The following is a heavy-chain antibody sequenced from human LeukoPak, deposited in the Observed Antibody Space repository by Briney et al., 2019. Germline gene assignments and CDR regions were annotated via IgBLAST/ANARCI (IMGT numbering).Heavy chain of an antibody. V-gene: IGHV5-51*01. J-gene: IGHJ6*02. D-gene: IGHD6-19*01. Sequence: GESLKISFEASGYSFTGYWIAWVRQKPGKGLEWMGIIYPSDSDTRYSPSFQGQVTISADKSINTAFLRWRSLKASDTAMYYCARHKKSTVAVAFGAQYYYYGMDVWGQGTTVTVSS. CDR1: GYSFTGYW. CDR3: ARHKKSTVAVAFGAQYYYYGMDV. CDR2: IYPSDSDT.